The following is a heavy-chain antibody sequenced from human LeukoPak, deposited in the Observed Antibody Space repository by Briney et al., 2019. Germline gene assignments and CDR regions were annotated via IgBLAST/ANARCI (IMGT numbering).Heavy chain of an antibody. D-gene: IGHD1-26*01. CDR2: MYYGGNT. CDR1: GDSISSSGYY. J-gene: IGHJ4*02. V-gene: IGHV4-39*07. Sequence: SETLSLTCSVSGDSISSSGYYWGWIRQPPGKGLEWIGSMYYGGNTYYNASLKSGVTISVDTSKNLFSLKLTSVTAADTGVYYCARSKNGKCDYWGQGTLVTVSS. CDR3: ARSKNGKCDY.